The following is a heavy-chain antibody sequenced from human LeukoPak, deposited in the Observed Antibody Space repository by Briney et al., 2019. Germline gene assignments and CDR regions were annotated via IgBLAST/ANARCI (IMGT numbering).Heavy chain of an antibody. CDR3: TKNGGYSDAFDI. Sequence: PGGSLRLSCAASGFIFDDYAMYWVCQAPGEGLEWVSLISGDGGRTYYTDSVKGRFTISRDNSKHSLYLQMNSLRTEDTALHYCTKNGGYSDAFDIWGQGTMVTVSS. CDR2: ISGDGGRT. D-gene: IGHD3-10*01. CDR1: GFIFDDYA. J-gene: IGHJ3*02. V-gene: IGHV3-43*02.